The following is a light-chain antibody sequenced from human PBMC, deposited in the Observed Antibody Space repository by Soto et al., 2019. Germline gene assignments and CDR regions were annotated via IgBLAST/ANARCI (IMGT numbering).Light chain of an antibody. V-gene: IGLV1-51*01. CDR3: GTWDNSRSAGGV. CDR1: SSNIGNNS. J-gene: IGLJ7*01. CDR2: DNN. Sequence: QSVLTQPPSVSAAPGQKVTISCSGSSSNIGNNSVSCYQHFPGTAPKLLIYDNNNRPSGIPDRFSGSKSGTSATLGITGLHTGDEADYYCGTWDNSRSAGGVFGGGTQLTVL.